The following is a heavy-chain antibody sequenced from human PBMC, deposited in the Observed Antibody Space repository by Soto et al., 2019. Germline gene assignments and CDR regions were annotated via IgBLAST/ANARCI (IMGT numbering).Heavy chain of an antibody. CDR2: IKSKTDGGTT. V-gene: IGHV3-15*07. J-gene: IGHJ3*02. CDR1: GFTFSNAW. Sequence: GGSLRLSCAASGFTFSNAWMNWVRQAPWKGLEWVGRIKSKTDGGTTDYAAPVKGRFTISRDDSKNTLYLQMNSLKTEDTAVYYCTTRNYYDSSGYFAFDIWGQVTMVTVSS. CDR3: TTRNYYDSSGYFAFDI. D-gene: IGHD3-22*01.